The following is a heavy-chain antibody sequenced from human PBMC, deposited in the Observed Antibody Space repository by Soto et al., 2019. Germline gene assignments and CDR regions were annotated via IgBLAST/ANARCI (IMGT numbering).Heavy chain of an antibody. Sequence: SETLSLACSVSVASISSDNDGHYWSWVRGNPGKGLEWIGYIYYSGNTYYNPALLSRVTISRRTSKNQFSLKLNSVTAADTAVYYCARSRPYDRSGPHDYWGQGALVTSPQ. CDR2: IYYSGNT. V-gene: IGHV4-31*03. J-gene: IGHJ4*02. D-gene: IGHD3-22*01. CDR3: ARSRPYDRSGPHDY. CDR1: VASISSDNDGHY.